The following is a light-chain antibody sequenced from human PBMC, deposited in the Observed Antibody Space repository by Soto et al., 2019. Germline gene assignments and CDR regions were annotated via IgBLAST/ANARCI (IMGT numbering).Light chain of an antibody. Sequence: EVVLTQSPATLSLSPGERATLSCRASQSVRSYLAWFQHKPGQAPRLLIYDASNRATGIPGRFSGSGIGKDINLTISSLEPENCGGYYWHQRTKWPPLTFGGGTRVEIK. CDR3: HQRTKWPPLT. CDR2: DAS. V-gene: IGKV3-11*01. CDR1: QSVRSY. J-gene: IGKJ4*01.